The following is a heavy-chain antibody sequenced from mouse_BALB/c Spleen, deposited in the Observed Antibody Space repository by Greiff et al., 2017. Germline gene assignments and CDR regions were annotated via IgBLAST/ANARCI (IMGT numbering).Heavy chain of an antibody. CDR1: GFNIKDTY. D-gene: IGHD2-2*01. V-gene: IGHV14-3*02. CDR3: ARDYGHGYFDV. J-gene: IGHJ1*01. CDR2: IDPANGNT. Sequence: VHVKQSGAELVKPGASVKLSCTASGFNIKDTYMHWVQQRPEQGLEWIGRIDPANGNTKYDPKFQGKATITADTSSNTAYLQLSSLTSEDTAVYYCARDYGHGYFDVWGAGTTVTVSS.